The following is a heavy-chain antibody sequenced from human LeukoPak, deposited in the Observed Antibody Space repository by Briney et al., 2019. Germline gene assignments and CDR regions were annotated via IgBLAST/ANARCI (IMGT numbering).Heavy chain of an antibody. Sequence: PSETLSLTCTVSGGSISSYYWSWIRQPAGKGLEWIGRIYTSGSTNYNPSLKSRVTISVDTSKNQFSLKLSSVTAADTAVYYCARSFCSGGSCYLYYFDYWGQGTLVTVSS. CDR2: IYTSGST. CDR1: GGSISSYY. CDR3: ARSFCSGGSCYLYYFDY. V-gene: IGHV4-4*07. J-gene: IGHJ4*02. D-gene: IGHD2-15*01.